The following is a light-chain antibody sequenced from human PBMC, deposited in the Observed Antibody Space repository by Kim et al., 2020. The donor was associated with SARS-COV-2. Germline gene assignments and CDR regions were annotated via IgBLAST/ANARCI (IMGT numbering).Light chain of an antibody. J-gene: IGLJ3*02. CDR2: LNCDGSH. Sequence: ASVKLTGTLSSGHSRYAIAWHQQQQEKGPRYLMKLNCDGSHSKGDGIPDRFSGSSSGAERYLTISSLQSEDEADYYCQTWGTGPVFGGGTQLTVL. CDR3: QTWGTGPV. V-gene: IGLV4-69*01. CDR1: SGHSRYA.